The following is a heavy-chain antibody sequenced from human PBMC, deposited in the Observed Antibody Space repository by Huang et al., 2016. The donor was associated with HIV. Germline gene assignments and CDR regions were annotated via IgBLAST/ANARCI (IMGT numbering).Heavy chain of an antibody. CDR3: ARGQLGSYGDYDVLY. J-gene: IGHJ4*02. Sequence: QVQLVQSGAEVKTPGSSVKVSCKASGGNGSKYGIRWGRQAPGQGLEWMGGISHKFGTPNYARKFQGRVTITADDSTSTTYVEVSSLRSEDTAIYYCARGQLGSYGDYDVLYWGQGTLVTVSS. CDR2: ISHKFGTP. D-gene: IGHD4-17*01. CDR1: GGNGSKYG. V-gene: IGHV1-69*13.